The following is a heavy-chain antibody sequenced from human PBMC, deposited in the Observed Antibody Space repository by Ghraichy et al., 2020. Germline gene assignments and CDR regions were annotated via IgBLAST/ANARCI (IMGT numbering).Heavy chain of an antibody. J-gene: IGHJ4*02. CDR3: ARQYYDYVWGSTMYYFDY. CDR1: GFTFSDYY. D-gene: IGHD3-16*01. CDR2: ISSSGSTI. Sequence: GSLRLSCAASGFTFSDYYMSWIRQAPGKGLEWVSYISSSGSTIYYADSVKCRFTISRDNAKNSLYLQMNSLRAEDTAVYYCARQYYDYVWGSTMYYFDYWGQGTLVTVSS. V-gene: IGHV3-11*01.